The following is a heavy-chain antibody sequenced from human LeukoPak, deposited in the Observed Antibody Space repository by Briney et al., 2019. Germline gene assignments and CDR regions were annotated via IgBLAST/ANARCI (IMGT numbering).Heavy chain of an antibody. CDR2: IYYSGST. CDR3: ARGDGYNYF. D-gene: IGHD5-24*01. CDR1: DRSISSYY. Sequence: SETLSLTCTVSDRSISSYYWSWIRQPPGKGLEWIGYIYYSGSTNYNPSLKSRVTISVDTSKNQFSLKLGSVTAADTAVYYCARGDGYNYFWGQGTLVTVSS. J-gene: IGHJ4*02. V-gene: IGHV4-59*01.